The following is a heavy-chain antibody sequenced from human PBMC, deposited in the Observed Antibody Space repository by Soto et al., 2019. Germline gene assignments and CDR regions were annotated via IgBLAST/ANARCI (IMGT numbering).Heavy chain of an antibody. Sequence: PSETRSLTCGIYGVYFSANYWSWIRQTPGKGLEWLGEINHAGSTDYNPSLKGRITISADTSKNQFSLKLSSMTAADTAVYYCATGGLFTSWGQGTLVTVSS. V-gene: IGHV4-34*01. CDR2: INHAGST. CDR3: ATGGLFTS. CDR1: GVYFSANY. J-gene: IGHJ5*02. D-gene: IGHD3-3*01.